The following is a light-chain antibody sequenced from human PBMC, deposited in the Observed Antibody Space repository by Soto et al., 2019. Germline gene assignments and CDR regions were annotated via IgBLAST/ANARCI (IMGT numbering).Light chain of an antibody. CDR2: AAS. V-gene: IGKV1-39*01. CDR1: QSISSY. CDR3: QQSFTTPRT. Sequence: DIQLTQSPSSLSASVGDRLTITCRASQSISSYLNWYRQTPGKAPKVLILAASNLQSGVPSRFSGSGSGTDFTLTITSLQPEDFATYYCQQSFTTPRTFGQGTRVEIK. J-gene: IGKJ1*01.